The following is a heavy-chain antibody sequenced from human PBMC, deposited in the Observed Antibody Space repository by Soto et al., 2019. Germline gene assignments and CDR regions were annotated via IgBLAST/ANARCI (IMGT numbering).Heavy chain of an antibody. J-gene: IGHJ3*02. V-gene: IGHV4-59*08. Sequence: SETLSLTCTVSGGSISSYYWSWIRQPPGKGLEWIGYIYYSGSTNYNPSLKSRVTISVDTSKNQFSLKLSSVTAADTAAYYCARYSFEYDDFWSGPSAFESWGQGTMVTVSS. CDR1: GGSISSYY. CDR2: IYYSGST. D-gene: IGHD3-3*01. CDR3: ARYSFEYDDFWSGPSAFES.